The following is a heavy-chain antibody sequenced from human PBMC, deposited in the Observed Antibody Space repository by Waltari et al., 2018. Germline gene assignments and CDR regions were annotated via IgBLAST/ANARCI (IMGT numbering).Heavy chain of an antibody. CDR1: GGYFSGYY. CDR3: ARSCSGGSCPPHDY. V-gene: IGHV4-34*01. D-gene: IGHD2-15*01. J-gene: IGHJ4*02. CDR2: INHSGST. Sequence: QVQLQQWGAGLLKPSENLSLTCAVNGGYFSGYYWSWIRTPPGKGLELIGEINHSGSTNYTPSLKSRVTISVDTSKNQFSLKLSSVTAADTAVYYCARSCSGGSCPPHDYWGQGTLVTVSS.